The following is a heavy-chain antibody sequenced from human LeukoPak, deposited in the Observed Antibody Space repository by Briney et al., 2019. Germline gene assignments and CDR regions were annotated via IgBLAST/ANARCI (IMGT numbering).Heavy chain of an antibody. CDR3: ASRSIAVAGTRAFDY. CDR1: GGSISSSSYY. V-gene: IGHV4-39*01. D-gene: IGHD6-19*01. CDR2: IYYSGST. Sequence: SETLSLTCTVSGGSISSSSYYWGWIRQPPGKGLEWIGSIYYSGSTYYNPSLKSRVTISVDTSKNQFSLKLSSVTAADTAVYYCASRSIAVAGTRAFDYWGQGTLATVSS. J-gene: IGHJ4*02.